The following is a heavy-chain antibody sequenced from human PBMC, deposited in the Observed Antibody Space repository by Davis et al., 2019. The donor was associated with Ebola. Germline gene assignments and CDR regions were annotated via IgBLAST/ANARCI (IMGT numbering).Heavy chain of an antibody. D-gene: IGHD2-15*01. CDR3: VSAGWDH. CDR1: GFTFSNAW. CDR2: ISDDSSST. Sequence: GGSLRLSCAASGFTFSNAWMNWVRQTPGKGLEWVSHISDDSSSTYYADYVKGRFTISRDNAKNSLYLQLNTLRDEDTAVYFCVSAGWDHWGQGTLVTVSS. J-gene: IGHJ4*02. V-gene: IGHV3-48*02.